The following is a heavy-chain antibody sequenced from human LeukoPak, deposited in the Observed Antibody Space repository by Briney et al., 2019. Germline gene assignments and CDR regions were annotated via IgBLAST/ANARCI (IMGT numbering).Heavy chain of an antibody. Sequence: ASVKVSCKASGYTFTNYYMHWVRQAPGQGLEWMGIINPSGGGTTYAQKFQGRVSMTRDTSTSTFYMDLSSLRSEDTAVYYCARHPSNYYDSSGYFGCFDPWGQGTLVTVSS. D-gene: IGHD3-22*01. V-gene: IGHV1-46*01. J-gene: IGHJ5*02. CDR3: ARHPSNYYDSSGYFGCFDP. CDR2: INPSGGGT. CDR1: GYTFTNYY.